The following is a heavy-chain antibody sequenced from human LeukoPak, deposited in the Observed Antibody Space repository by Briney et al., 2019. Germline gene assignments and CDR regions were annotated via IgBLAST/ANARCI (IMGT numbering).Heavy chain of an antibody. V-gene: IGHV4-30-2*01. Sequence: SETLSLTCAVSGGSISSGGYSWSWIRQPPGKSLEWTGYIYHSGSTYYNPSLKSRVTISVDRSKNQFSLKLSSVTAADTAVYYCARDYMMVRGVITDNWFDPWGQGTLVTVSS. D-gene: IGHD3-10*01. CDR1: GGSISSGGYS. CDR3: ARDYMMVRGVITDNWFDP. J-gene: IGHJ5*02. CDR2: IYHSGST.